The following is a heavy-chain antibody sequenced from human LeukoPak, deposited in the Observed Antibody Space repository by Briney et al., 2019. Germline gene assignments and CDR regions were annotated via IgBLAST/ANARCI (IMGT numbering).Heavy chain of an antibody. CDR1: GFTVSSNY. J-gene: IGHJ4*02. Sequence: GSPRLSCAASGFTVSSNYMSWVRQAPGKGLEWVSVIYSGGSTYYADSVKGRFTISRDNSKNTLYLQMNSLRAEDTAVYYCASGIVGPTTSDYGGQGTLVTVSS. V-gene: IGHV3-66*01. CDR3: ASGIVGPTTSDY. D-gene: IGHD1-26*01. CDR2: IYSGGST.